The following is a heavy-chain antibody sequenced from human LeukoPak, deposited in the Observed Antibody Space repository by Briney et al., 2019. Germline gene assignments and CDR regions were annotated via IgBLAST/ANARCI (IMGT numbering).Heavy chain of an antibody. CDR3: AKPAISSRGWYYDY. Sequence: GGSLRLSCAASGFTFSSYWMHWVRQAPGKGLGWVSAINDSGGSTYYADSVKGRFTISRDNSKNTLYLQMNSLRAEDTAVYYCAKPAISSRGWYYDYWGQGTLVTVSS. CDR1: GFTFSSYW. V-gene: IGHV3-23*01. CDR2: INDSGGST. D-gene: IGHD6-19*01. J-gene: IGHJ4*02.